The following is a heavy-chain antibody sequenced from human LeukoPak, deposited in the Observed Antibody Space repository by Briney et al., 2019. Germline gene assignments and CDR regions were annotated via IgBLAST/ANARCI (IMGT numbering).Heavy chain of an antibody. J-gene: IGHJ6*02. D-gene: IGHD2/OR15-2a*01. CDR2: IAYGGTYT. CDR3: ARNKAITAFFGMDV. CDR1: GFTFSDYA. Sequence: GTSLRLSCAASGFTFSDYAMHWVRQAPGKGLEWVAVIAYGGTYTHHADSLKGRFTTSRDNSRDTLYLQINSLRPEDTALYYCARNKAITAFFGMDVWGQGTTIIVSS. V-gene: IGHV3-30*03.